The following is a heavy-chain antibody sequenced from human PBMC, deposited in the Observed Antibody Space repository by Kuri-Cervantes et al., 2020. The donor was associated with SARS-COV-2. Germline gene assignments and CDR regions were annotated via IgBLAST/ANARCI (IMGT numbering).Heavy chain of an antibody. D-gene: IGHD6-6*01. CDR2: VNHNGNT. CDR3: AISLLIFSNNAVGSSSIDY. Sequence: GSLRLSCAVHGGSFSGLSWSWIRQSPGKGLEWIGEVNHNGNTNCNPSLKSRVTISLDTSKDQFSLILNSVTAADTSVYYCAISLLIFSNNAVGSSSIDYWGQGTLVTVSS. J-gene: IGHJ4*02. V-gene: IGHV4-34*01. CDR1: GGSFSGLS.